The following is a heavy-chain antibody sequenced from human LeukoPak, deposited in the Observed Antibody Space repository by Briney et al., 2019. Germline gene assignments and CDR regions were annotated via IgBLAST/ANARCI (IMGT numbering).Heavy chain of an antibody. D-gene: IGHD3-10*01. Sequence: ASVKVFCKASGGTFSSYAFSWVRKPHAQGREWMGGIIPIFGTANYAQKFQGRVTITTDESTSTAYMELISQRSEDTVVYYCAREDYYGSGRLAGFHHWLDPWGQGTLVTVSS. CDR3: AREDYYGSGRLAGFHHWLDP. CDR1: GGTFSSYA. V-gene: IGHV1-69*05. J-gene: IGHJ5*02. CDR2: IIPIFGTA.